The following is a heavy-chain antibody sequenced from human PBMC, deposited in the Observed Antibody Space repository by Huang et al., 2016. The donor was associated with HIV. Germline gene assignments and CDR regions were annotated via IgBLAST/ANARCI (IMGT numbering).Heavy chain of an antibody. CDR2: SNPDVDST. J-gene: IGHJ6*02. CDR3: AREGQGYAMDV. CDR1: GYTFTSYS. V-gene: IGHV1-46*01. Sequence: QVQLVQSGAEVKKPGASVKVFCKTSGYTFTSYSIHCVRQAPVQGLEWRGSSNPDVDSTIYAPKFQGRVTMTRDTSTSTVYMELSSLRSEDTAMYYCAREGQGYAMDVWGQGTTVTVSS.